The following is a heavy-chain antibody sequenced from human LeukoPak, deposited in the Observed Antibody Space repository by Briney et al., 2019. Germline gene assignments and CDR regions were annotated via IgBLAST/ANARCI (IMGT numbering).Heavy chain of an antibody. CDR2: IYTSGST. J-gene: IGHJ4*02. Sequence: SQTLSLTCAVYGGSFSGYYWSRIRQPAGKGLEWIGRIYTSGSTTYNPSLKSRVTMSVDTSKNQFSLKLSSVTAADTAVYYCARASPFYYDSSGYTEWGQGTLVTVSS. D-gene: IGHD3-22*01. CDR1: GGSFSGYY. V-gene: IGHV4-59*10. CDR3: ARASPFYYDSSGYTE.